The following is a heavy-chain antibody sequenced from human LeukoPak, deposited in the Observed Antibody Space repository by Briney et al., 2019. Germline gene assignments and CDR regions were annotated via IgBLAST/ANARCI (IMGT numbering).Heavy chain of an antibody. Sequence: SVKVSFKASGGTFNSYAISWVRQAPGQGLEWMGRIIPIFGIANYAKKFQGRVTITADKSTSTAYMELSSLRSEDTAVYYCARIAEAYYYDSGYAFDIWGQGTMVTVSS. J-gene: IGHJ3*02. CDR3: ARIAEAYYYDSGYAFDI. V-gene: IGHV1-69*04. CDR2: IIPIFGIA. D-gene: IGHD3-22*01. CDR1: GGTFNSYA.